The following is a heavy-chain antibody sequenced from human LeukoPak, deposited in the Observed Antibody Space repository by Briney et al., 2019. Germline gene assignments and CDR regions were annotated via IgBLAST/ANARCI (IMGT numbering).Heavy chain of an antibody. CDR1: GYSFTSYG. Sequence: ASVKVSCKASGYSFTSYGLSWVRQAPGQGLEWRGWISAYNGNTNYAQKLQGRVTMTTDTSTSTDYMELRSLRSDDTAVYYCARDHIQWELLPLFDYWGQGTLVTVSS. D-gene: IGHD1-26*01. J-gene: IGHJ4*02. V-gene: IGHV1-18*01. CDR2: ISAYNGNT. CDR3: ARDHIQWELLPLFDY.